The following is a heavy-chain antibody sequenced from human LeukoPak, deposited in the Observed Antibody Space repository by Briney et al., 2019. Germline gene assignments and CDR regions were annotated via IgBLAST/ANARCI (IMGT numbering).Heavy chain of an antibody. D-gene: IGHD2-21*02. CDR2: IYTSGST. J-gene: IGHJ4*02. Sequence: NPSETLSLTCTVSGGSISSYYWSWTRQPPGKGLEWIGYIYTSGSTNYNPSLKSRVTISVDTSKNQFSLKLSSVTAADTAVYYCARQVGTTFDYWGQGTLVTVSS. CDR1: GGSISSYY. CDR3: ARQVGTTFDY. V-gene: IGHV4-4*09.